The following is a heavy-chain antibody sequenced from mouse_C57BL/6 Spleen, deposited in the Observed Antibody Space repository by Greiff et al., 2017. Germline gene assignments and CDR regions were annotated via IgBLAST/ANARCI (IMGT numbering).Heavy chain of an antibody. V-gene: IGHV1-61*01. J-gene: IGHJ3*01. CDR1: GYTFTSYW. D-gene: IGHD3-2*02. CDR3: ATGLRLSAY. Sequence: VQLQQSGAELVRPGSSVKLSCKASGYTFTSYWMDWVKQRPGQGLEWIGNIYPSDSETTYNQKFKDKATLPVDKSSSTAYMQLSSLTSEDSAVSYCATGLRLSAYWGQGTLVTVSA. CDR2: IYPSDSET.